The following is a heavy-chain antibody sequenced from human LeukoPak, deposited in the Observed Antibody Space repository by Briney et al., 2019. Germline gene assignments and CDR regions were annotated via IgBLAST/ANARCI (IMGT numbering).Heavy chain of an antibody. J-gene: IGHJ4*02. CDR1: GFTFSSYA. V-gene: IGHV3-23*01. CDR3: AKDHDALVPAAQFDY. D-gene: IGHD2-2*01. Sequence: QSGGSLRLSCAASGFTFSSYAMSWVRQAPGKGLEWVSTISGSGGRTYYADSVKGRFTISRDNSNNTLSLQMTSLRAGDTAVYYCAKDHDALVPAAQFDYWGQGTLVTVSS. CDR2: ISGSGGRT.